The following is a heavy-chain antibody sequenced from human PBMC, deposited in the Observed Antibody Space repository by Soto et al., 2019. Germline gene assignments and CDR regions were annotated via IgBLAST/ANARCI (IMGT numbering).Heavy chain of an antibody. CDR1: GGSISSSSYY. D-gene: IGHD3-9*01. J-gene: IGHJ4*02. CDR2: IYYSGST. V-gene: IGHV4-39*01. Sequence: QLQLQESGPGLVKPSETLSLTCTVSGGSISSSSYYWGWIRQPPGKGLEWIGSIYYSGSTYYNPSLKSRVTISVDTSKNQFSLNLSSVTAADTAAYYCARRSPKGLVFGYWGQGTLVTVSS. CDR3: ARRSPKGLVFGY.